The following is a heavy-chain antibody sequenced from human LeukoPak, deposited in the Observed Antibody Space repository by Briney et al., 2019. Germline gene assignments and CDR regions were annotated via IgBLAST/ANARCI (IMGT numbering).Heavy chain of an antibody. CDR2: INHSGST. V-gene: IGHV4-34*01. D-gene: IGHD6-19*01. CDR1: GGSFSGYY. Sequence: SETLSLTCAVYGGSFSGYYSSWIRQPPGKGLEWIGEINHSGSTNYNPSLKSRVTISVDTSKNQFSLKLSSVTAAYTAVYYCARANSSGFDYWGQGTLVTVSS. CDR3: ARANSSGFDY. J-gene: IGHJ4*02.